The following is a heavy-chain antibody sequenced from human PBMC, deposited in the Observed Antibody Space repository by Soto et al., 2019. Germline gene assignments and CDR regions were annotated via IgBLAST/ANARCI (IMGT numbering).Heavy chain of an antibody. CDR3: ARDRSLVDYGSGYYGMDV. CDR1: GGTFSSYT. Sequence: SVKVSCKASGGTFSSYTISWVRQAPGQGLEWMGRIIPILGIANYAQKFQGRVTITADKSTSTAYMELSSLRSEDTAVYYCARDRSLVDYGSGYYGMDVWGQGTTVTVSS. CDR2: IIPILGIA. J-gene: IGHJ6*02. V-gene: IGHV1-69*04. D-gene: IGHD3-10*01.